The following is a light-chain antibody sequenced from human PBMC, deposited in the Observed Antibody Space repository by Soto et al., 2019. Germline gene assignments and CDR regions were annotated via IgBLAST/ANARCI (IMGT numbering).Light chain of an antibody. V-gene: IGLV1-40*01. Sequence: QLVLTQPPSVSGAPGQRVTISCTGSSSNIGAGYDVHWYQQLPGTAPKLLIYGNSNRPSGAPDRFSGSKSGTSASLAITGRQADDEADYYCQSYASSLSGAVFGGGTKLTVL. CDR1: SSNIGAGYD. J-gene: IGLJ7*01. CDR2: GNS. CDR3: QSYASSLSGAV.